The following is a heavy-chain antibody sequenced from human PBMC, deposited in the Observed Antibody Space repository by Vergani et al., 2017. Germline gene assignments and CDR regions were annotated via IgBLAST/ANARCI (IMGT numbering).Heavy chain of an antibody. Sequence: VQSGDEVKKPGASVKVSCKTSGGTFSSYAISWVRQAPGQGLEWMGRIIPIFGTANYAQKFQGRVTITADESTSTAYMELSSLRSEDTAVYYCARDRGYYYDSSGYGTDYWGQGTLVSVSS. CDR3: ARDRGYYYDSSGYGTDY. D-gene: IGHD3-22*01. CDR2: IIPIFGTA. J-gene: IGHJ4*02. CDR1: GGTFSSYA. V-gene: IGHV1-69*13.